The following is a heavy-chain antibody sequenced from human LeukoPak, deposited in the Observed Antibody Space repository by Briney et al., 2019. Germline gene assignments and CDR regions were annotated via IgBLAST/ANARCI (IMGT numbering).Heavy chain of an antibody. CDR2: ISGSGGST. Sequence: GGSLRLSCAASGFTFSSYAMSWVRQAPGKGLEWVSAISGSGGSTYYADSVKGWFTISRDNSKNTLYLQMNSLRAEDTAVYYCAKDEDSDFIVAYFDYWGQGTLVTVSS. J-gene: IGHJ4*02. CDR1: GFTFSSYA. D-gene: IGHD1-26*01. CDR3: AKDEDSDFIVAYFDY. V-gene: IGHV3-23*01.